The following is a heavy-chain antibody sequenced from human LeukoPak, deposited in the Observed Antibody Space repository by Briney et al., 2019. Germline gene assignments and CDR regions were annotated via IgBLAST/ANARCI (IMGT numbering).Heavy chain of an antibody. V-gene: IGHV4-59*11. CDR2: ILYSGST. J-gene: IGHJ5*02. Sequence: TSETLSLTCSVSGGSISGHWWTWVRQPPGEGLEWIGDILYSGSTNYNPSLKSRLSILVDTSTNQFSLKLNSVTAADTAMYYCTRRNTADASIDLWGQGILVIASS. CDR1: GGSISGHW. D-gene: IGHD4-17*01. CDR3: TRRNTADASIDL.